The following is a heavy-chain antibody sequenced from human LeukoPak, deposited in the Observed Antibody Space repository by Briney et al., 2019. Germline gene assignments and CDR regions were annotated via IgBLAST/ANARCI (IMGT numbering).Heavy chain of an antibody. CDR1: AFISSSYA. V-gene: IGHV3-23*01. J-gene: IGHJ4*02. Sequence: GGSLRLSWAAAAFISSSYALSCVRQAPGKGLEWVSGISHSGRSTYYADSVTGRFTISRDNSKNTLYLQMNSLRAEATAINFWAIGLWIAVAGIAYWGQGSLVTVSS. CDR3: AIGLWIAVAGIAY. CDR2: ISHSGRST. D-gene: IGHD6-19*01.